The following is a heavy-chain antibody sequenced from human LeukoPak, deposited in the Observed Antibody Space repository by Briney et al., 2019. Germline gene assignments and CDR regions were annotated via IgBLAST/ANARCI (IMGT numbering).Heavy chain of an antibody. D-gene: IGHD3-22*01. J-gene: IGHJ6*02. CDR2: ISSSSRTI. CDR1: GFTFSSYS. V-gene: IGHV3-48*02. CDR3: ARDTTTIVVVPIYGMDV. Sequence: PGGSLRLSCAASGFTFSSYSMNWVRQAPGKGLEWVSYISSSSRTIYYADSVKGRFTISRDNAKNSLYLQMNSLRDEDTAVYYCARDTTTIVVVPIYGMDVWGQGTTVTAPS.